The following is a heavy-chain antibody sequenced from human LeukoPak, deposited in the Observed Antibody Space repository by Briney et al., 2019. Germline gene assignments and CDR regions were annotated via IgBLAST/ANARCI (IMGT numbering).Heavy chain of an antibody. CDR1: GYTFTSYG. CDR2: ISAYNGNT. J-gene: IGHJ2*01. CDR3: ARGRIGGGNSYWYLDL. V-gene: IGHV1-18*01. Sequence: ASVKVSCKASGYTFTSYGISWVRQAPGQGLEWMGWISAYNGNTNYAQKLQGRVTMTTDTSTSTAYMELRSLRSDDTAAYYCARGRIGGGNSYWYLDLWGRGTLVTVSS. D-gene: IGHD4-23*01.